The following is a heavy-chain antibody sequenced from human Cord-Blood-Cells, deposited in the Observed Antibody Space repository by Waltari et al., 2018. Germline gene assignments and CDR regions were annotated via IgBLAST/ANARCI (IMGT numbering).Heavy chain of an antibody. D-gene: IGHD1-26*01. V-gene: IGHV1-2*02. CDR1: GSPLTGHY. CDR2: INANSGGT. Sequence: VQLVQSGAAVKNPGASVQVSSRASGSPLTGHYMHWVRQDHGQGLEWMGWINANSGGTNYEQKVQGRVTMTRDTSISTAYMELSRLRSDDTAVYYCARGGWELLWGYYMDVWVKGTTVTVSS. J-gene: IGHJ6*03. CDR3: ARGGWELLWGYYMDV.